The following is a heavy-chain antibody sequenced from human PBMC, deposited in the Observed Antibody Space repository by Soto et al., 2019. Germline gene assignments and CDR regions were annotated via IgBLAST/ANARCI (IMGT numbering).Heavy chain of an antibody. CDR3: APLSVSLSGPYGIHV. J-gene: IGHJ6*02. CDR2: MLYSGLT. D-gene: IGHD2-15*01. CDR1: GYSVSSSDYY. Sequence: SETLSLTCSVSGYSVSSSDYYWAWIRQPPGKGLEWIGSMLYSGLTYYNPSLRSRVTLSVDTSKNQFSVRLNSVTASDTAVYYCAPLSVSLSGPYGIHVWGQGTTVTVSS. V-gene: IGHV4-39*01.